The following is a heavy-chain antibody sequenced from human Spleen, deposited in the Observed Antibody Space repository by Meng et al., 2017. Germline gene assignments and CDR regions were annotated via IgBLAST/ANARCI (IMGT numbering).Heavy chain of an antibody. Sequence: GESLKISCAASGFTVISNYMSFVRQAPGKGLEWVSVIYTCGCTYYADSVKGRFTISRDNSQNTLYLQMNSLRAEDTAVYYCAKQYGIAVAGTAVDYWGQGTLVTVSS. CDR2: IYTCGCT. CDR1: GFTVISNY. CDR3: AKQYGIAVAGTAVDY. D-gene: IGHD6-19*01. J-gene: IGHJ4*02. V-gene: IGHV3-53*01.